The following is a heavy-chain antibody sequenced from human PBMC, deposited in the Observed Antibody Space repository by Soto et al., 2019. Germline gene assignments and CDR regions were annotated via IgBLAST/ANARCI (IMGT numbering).Heavy chain of an antibody. D-gene: IGHD3-9*01. CDR3: ARDLYFDSTGEAFER. J-gene: IGHJ3*01. V-gene: IGHV3-21*01. CDR2: ISGSSTFI. CDR1: EFSLSSYS. Sequence: GESLRLAWVAGEFSLSSYSMSWVRQAPGKGLEWVASISGSSTFINYGDSVKGRFNISRDNGKKSLHLQMTSLRAEDTGVYFCARDLYFDSTGEAFERWGQGTVVTVAS.